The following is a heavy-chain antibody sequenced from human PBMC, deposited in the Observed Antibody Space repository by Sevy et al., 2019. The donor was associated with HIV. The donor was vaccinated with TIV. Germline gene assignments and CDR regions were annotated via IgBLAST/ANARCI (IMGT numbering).Heavy chain of an antibody. CDR1: GDSVSSIRTS. V-gene: IGHV6-1*01. J-gene: IGHJ6*02. Sequence: QSQTLSLTCAISGDSVSSIRTSWNWIRQSPSRGLEWLGRTYYRSKWYNDYATSVKSRITIKADTSNNQVSLQLNSVTPEDTAVYYCAERTNDVFYYGMDVWGQGTTVTVSS. CDR3: AERTNDVFYYGMDV. CDR2: TYYRSKWYN.